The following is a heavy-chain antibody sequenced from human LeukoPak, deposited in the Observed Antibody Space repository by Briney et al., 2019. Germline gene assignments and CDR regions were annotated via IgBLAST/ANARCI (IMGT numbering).Heavy chain of an antibody. J-gene: IGHJ4*02. Sequence: GXSLRLSCAASGFTFSSYWMSWVRQAPGKGLEWVANIKQDGSEKYYVDSVKGRFTISRDNAKNSLYLQMNSLRAEDTAVYYCARYTFGGVIVIDYWGQGTLVTVSS. D-gene: IGHD3-16*02. CDR1: GFTFSSYW. CDR3: ARYTFGGVIVIDY. V-gene: IGHV3-7*01. CDR2: IKQDGSEK.